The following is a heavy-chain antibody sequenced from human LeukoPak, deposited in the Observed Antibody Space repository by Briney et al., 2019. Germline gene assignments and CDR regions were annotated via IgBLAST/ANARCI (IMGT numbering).Heavy chain of an antibody. CDR3: ARGYSSGWYDY. D-gene: IGHD6-19*01. CDR1: GYTFTAYF. CDR2: INPNSGDT. V-gene: IGHV1-2*02. Sequence: ASVKVSCKTSGYTFTAYFMHWVRQAPGQGLEWMGWINPNSGDTHYAQKFQGRVTMTRDTSISTAYMELSRLRSDDTAVYYCARGYSSGWYDYWGQGTLVTVSS. J-gene: IGHJ4*02.